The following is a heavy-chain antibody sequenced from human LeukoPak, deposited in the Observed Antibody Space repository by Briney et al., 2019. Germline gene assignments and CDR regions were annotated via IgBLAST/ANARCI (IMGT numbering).Heavy chain of an antibody. J-gene: IGHJ6*03. Sequence: GESLKISCKGSGYSFTSYWIGWVRQMPGKGLEWMGIICPGDSDTRYSPSFQGQVTISADKSISTAYLQWSSLKASDTAMYYCARHGSDFWSGYYQTSYYYYYMDVWGKGTTVTFSS. CDR3: ARHGSDFWSGYYQTSYYYYYMDV. D-gene: IGHD3-3*01. V-gene: IGHV5-51*01. CDR1: GYSFTSYW. CDR2: ICPGDSDT.